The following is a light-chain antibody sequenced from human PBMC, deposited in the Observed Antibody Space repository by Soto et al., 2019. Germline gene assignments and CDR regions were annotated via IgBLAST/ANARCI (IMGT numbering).Light chain of an antibody. J-gene: IGKJ5*01. CDR3: QQYVVGSTLS. Sequence: EIGLTQSPCTLSLSPGERVTLSCRASQSVSSSYLAWYQQKPGLAPRLLIADASIRAAGIPDRFSGSGSETDFSLSISRLEPEDFALYYCQQYVVGSTLSFGLGTRLEIK. CDR2: DAS. CDR1: QSVSSSY. V-gene: IGKV3D-20*01.